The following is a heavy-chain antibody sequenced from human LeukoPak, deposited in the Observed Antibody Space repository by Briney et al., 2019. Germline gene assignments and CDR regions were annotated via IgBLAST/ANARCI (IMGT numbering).Heavy chain of an antibody. CDR2: IYTSGST. J-gene: IGHJ2*01. CDR3: ARQRLAVAGTWYFDL. V-gene: IGHV4-4*07. D-gene: IGHD6-19*01. CDR1: GGSISSYY. Sequence: KSSETLSLTCTVSGGSISSYYWSWIRQPAGKGLEWIGRIYTSGSTNYNPSLKSRVTMSVDTSKNQFSLKLSSVTAADTAVYYCARQRLAVAGTWYFDLWGRGTLVTVSS.